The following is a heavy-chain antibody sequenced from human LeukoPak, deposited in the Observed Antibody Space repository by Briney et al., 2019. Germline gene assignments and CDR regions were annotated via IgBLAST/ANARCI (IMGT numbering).Heavy chain of an antibody. V-gene: IGHV3-30*04. Sequence: GGSPRLSCAASGFTFSSYAMHWVRQAPGKGLEWVAVISFDGSDKYYADSVKGRFTISRDNSKNTLYLQMNSLRTEDTAVYFCATEVKAAAGIDTGSYYYNGMDVWGQGTTVTVSS. D-gene: IGHD6-13*01. J-gene: IGHJ6*02. CDR2: ISFDGSDK. CDR3: ATEVKAAAGIDTGSYYYNGMDV. CDR1: GFTFSSYA.